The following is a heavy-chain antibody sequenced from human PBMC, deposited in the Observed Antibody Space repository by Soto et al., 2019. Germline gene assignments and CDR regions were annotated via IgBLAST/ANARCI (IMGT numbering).Heavy chain of an antibody. D-gene: IGHD1-26*01. J-gene: IGHJ4*02. V-gene: IGHV4-30-2*01. CDR3: ARSEGMGVTTFDY. CDR2: IYHIGTT. CDR1: GDSISSGGYS. Sequence: QLQLQESGSGLVKPSQTLSLTCAVSGDSISSGGYSWNWIRQPPGKGLEWIGYIYHIGTTSYNPSLKSRVTISVDRSKNRFSLNVNSVTAADTAVYYCARSEGMGVTTFDYWGQGTLVTVSS.